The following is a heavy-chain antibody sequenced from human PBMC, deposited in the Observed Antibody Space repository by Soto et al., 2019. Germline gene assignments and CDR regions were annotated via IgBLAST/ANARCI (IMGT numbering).Heavy chain of an antibody. CDR3: VRAPLDYYYSADYFDN. J-gene: IGHJ4*02. V-gene: IGHV1-8*01. Sequence: ASVKVSCKASGYTFTNNDINWVRQVTGQGLEWMGWMNPHSGNTGYAQKFRGRVTMTRDTSITTAYLELSSPRSEDTAVYYCVRAPLDYYYSADYFDNWGQGTLVTVS. CDR2: MNPHSGNT. CDR1: GYTFTNND. D-gene: IGHD3-16*01.